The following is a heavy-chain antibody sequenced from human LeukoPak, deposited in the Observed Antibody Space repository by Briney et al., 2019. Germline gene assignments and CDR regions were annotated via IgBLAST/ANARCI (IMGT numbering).Heavy chain of an antibody. Sequence: SETLSLTCTVSSGSISSGSYYWSWIRQPAGKGLEWIGRIYTSGSTNYNPSLKSRVTISVDTSKNQFSLKLSSVTAADTAVYYCARDLVSSGGFDPWGQGTLVTVSS. V-gene: IGHV4-61*02. CDR1: SGSISSGSYY. D-gene: IGHD6-19*01. J-gene: IGHJ5*02. CDR2: IYTSGST. CDR3: ARDLVSSGGFDP.